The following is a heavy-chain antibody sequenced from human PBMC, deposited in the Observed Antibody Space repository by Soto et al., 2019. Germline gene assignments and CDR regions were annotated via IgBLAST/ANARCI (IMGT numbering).Heavy chain of an antibody. V-gene: IGHV1-3*01. CDR2: INAGNGNT. CDR3: ARDKGNIVLMVYVEGFDY. Sequence: ASVKVSCKASGYTFTSYAMHWVRQAPGQRLEWMGWINAGNGNTKYSQKFQGRVTITRDTSASTAYMELSSLRSEDTAVYYCARDKGNIVLMVYVEGFDYWGQGTLVTVSS. CDR1: GYTFTSYA. J-gene: IGHJ4*02. D-gene: IGHD2-8*01.